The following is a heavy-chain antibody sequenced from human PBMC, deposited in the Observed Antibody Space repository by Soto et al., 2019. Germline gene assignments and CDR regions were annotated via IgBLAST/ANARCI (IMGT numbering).Heavy chain of an antibody. Sequence: SVKVSCKASGFTFTSSAVQWVRQARGQRLEWIGWIVVGSGNTNYAQKFQERVTITRDMSTSTAYMELSSLRSEDTAVYYCAADLVYGDRTNYYYYYGMDVWGQGATVTVSS. V-gene: IGHV1-58*01. CDR1: GFTFTSSA. CDR3: AADLVYGDRTNYYYYYGMDV. CDR2: IVVGSGNT. D-gene: IGHD4-17*01. J-gene: IGHJ6*02.